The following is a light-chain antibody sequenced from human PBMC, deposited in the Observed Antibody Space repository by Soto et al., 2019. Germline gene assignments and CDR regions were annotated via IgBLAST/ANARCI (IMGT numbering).Light chain of an antibody. CDR3: QQYYNWPPWT. CDR2: GAS. CDR1: QSVTSN. Sequence: EIVMTQSPATLSVSPGERATLSCRASQSVTSNLAWYQQNPGHAPRLLIYGASTRATGITARFSGSGSGTEFTLTISSLQSEDFAVYYCQQYYNWPPWTFGQGTKVEFK. J-gene: IGKJ1*01. V-gene: IGKV3-15*01.